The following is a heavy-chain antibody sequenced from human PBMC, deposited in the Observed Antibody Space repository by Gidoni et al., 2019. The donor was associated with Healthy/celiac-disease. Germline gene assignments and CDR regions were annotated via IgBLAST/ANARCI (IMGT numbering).Heavy chain of an antibody. Sequence: QVQLVQSGAEAGRPGSSVKVSCKASGGTFTSYAISWVRQAPGQGREWMGGIIPIFGTANYAQQFQGRVTITADESTSTAYMELSSLRSEATAVYYCARFPSPHDYGDYDVTQRYYYGMDVWRQGTTVTVSS. J-gene: IGHJ6*02. D-gene: IGHD4-17*01. V-gene: IGHV1-69*01. CDR3: ARFPSPHDYGDYDVTQRYYYGMDV. CDR1: GGTFTSYA. CDR2: IIPIFGTA.